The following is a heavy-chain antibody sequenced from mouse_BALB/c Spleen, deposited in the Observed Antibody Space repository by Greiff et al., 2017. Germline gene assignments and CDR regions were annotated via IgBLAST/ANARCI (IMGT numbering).Heavy chain of an antibody. Sequence: VQLKESGAELVRSGASVKLSCTASGFNIKDYYMHWVKQRPEQGLEWIGWIDPENGDTEYAPKFQGKATMTADTSSNTAYLQLSSLTSEDTAVYYCNARYDYDAMDYWGQGTSVTVS. V-gene: IGHV14-4*02. J-gene: IGHJ4*01. D-gene: IGHD1-1*02. CDR1: GFNIKDYY. CDR3: NARYDYDAMDY. CDR2: IDPENGDT.